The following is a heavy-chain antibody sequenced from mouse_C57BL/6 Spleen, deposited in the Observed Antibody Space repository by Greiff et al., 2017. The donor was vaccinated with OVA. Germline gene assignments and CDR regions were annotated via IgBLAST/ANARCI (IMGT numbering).Heavy chain of an antibody. CDR1: GFSLTSSG. CDR3: AKHDYGSSYDAMDY. V-gene: IGHV2-3*01. CDR2: IWGDGST. Sequence: VQVVESGPGLVAPSQSLSISCPVSGFSLTSSGVSWVRQPPGKGLAWLGVIWGDGSTNYHSALISRLRISKDNSKSQVFLKLNSLQTDDTATYYCAKHDYGSSYDAMDYWGQGTSVTVSS. D-gene: IGHD1-1*01. J-gene: IGHJ4*01.